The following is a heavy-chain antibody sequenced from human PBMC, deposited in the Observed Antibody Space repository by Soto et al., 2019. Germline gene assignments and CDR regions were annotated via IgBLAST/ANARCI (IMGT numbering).Heavy chain of an antibody. J-gene: IGHJ6*02. D-gene: IGHD6-19*01. CDR1: GYTFWNFG. Sequence: ASVKVSCKASGYTFWNFGISWVRQAPGQGLEWMGIINPSGGSTSYAQKFQGRVTMTRDTSTSTVYMELSSLRSEDTAVYYCAREKIAVAGTQSPYYYYYGMDVWGQGTTVTVSS. CDR2: INPSGGST. CDR3: AREKIAVAGTQSPYYYYYGMDV. V-gene: IGHV1-46*01.